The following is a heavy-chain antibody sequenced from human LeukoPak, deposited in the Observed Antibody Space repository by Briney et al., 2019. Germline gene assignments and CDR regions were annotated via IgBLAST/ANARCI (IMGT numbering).Heavy chain of an antibody. CDR3: ARVLGSYALNY. CDR1: GFTFSGSY. V-gene: IGHV3-11*01. CDR2: ISSSSSTI. J-gene: IGHJ4*02. Sequence: GGSLRLSCAASGFTFSGSYMGWIRQAPGKGLEWFSYISSSSSTIYYADSVKGRFTISRDNAKNSLYLQMSSLRAEDTAVYYCARVLGSYALNYWGQGTLVTVSS. D-gene: IGHD1-26*01.